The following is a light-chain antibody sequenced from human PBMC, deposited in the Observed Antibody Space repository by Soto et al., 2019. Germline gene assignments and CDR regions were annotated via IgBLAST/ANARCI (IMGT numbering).Light chain of an antibody. Sequence: EIVLMQSPGTLSLSPGERATLSCRASESIDNNFLAWYQQKPGQAPRFLIYHASSRATGIPNRFSGSGSGTDFTLTISRLEPEDFAVYYCQQYGSAPPTFGPGTKVDVK. V-gene: IGKV3-20*01. CDR3: QQYGSAPPT. CDR2: HAS. CDR1: ESIDNNF. J-gene: IGKJ3*01.